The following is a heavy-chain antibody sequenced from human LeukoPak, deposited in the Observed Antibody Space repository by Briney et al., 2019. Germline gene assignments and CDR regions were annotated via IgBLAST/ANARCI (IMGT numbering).Heavy chain of an antibody. J-gene: IGHJ4*02. CDR3: ARDLIVGAAFDY. V-gene: IGHV3-74*03. D-gene: IGHD1-26*01. CDR1: SYMFSGYW. CDR2: INSDGTET. Sequence: GGSLRLSCVGSSYMFSGYWMHWVRQVPGKELVWVARINSDGTETTYADSVKGRFTISRDNAKNSLYLQMNSLRAEDTAVYYCARDLIVGAAFDYWGQGTLVTVSS.